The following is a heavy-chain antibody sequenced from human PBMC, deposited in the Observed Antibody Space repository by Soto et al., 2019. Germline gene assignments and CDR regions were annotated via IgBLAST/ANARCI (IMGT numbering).Heavy chain of an antibody. CDR1: GGSIINYY. J-gene: IGHJ6*02. CDR2: IYTTGST. V-gene: IGHV4-4*07. Sequence: SETLSLTCTVSGGSIINYYWSWIRQPAGKGLEWIGRIYTTGSTNYNPSLKSRVTMSVDTSKNQFSLRLSSATAADTAVYYCARRRPVSSTFRFGMDVWGQGTTVTVSS. CDR3: ARRRPVSSTFRFGMDV. D-gene: IGHD2-2*01.